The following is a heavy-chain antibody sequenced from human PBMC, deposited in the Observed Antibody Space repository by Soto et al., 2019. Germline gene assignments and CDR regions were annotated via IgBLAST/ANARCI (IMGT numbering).Heavy chain of an antibody. Sequence: QLQLQESGPGLVKPSETLSLTCTVSGGSISSSSYYWGWIRQPPGKGLEWIGSIYYSGSTYYNPSLKSRVTISVDTSKNQFSPKLSSVTAADTAVYYCATQGIQLWDDYYYYGMDVWGQGTTVTVSS. V-gene: IGHV4-39*01. CDR2: IYYSGST. D-gene: IGHD5-18*01. CDR3: ATQGIQLWDDYYYYGMDV. J-gene: IGHJ6*02. CDR1: GGSISSSSYY.